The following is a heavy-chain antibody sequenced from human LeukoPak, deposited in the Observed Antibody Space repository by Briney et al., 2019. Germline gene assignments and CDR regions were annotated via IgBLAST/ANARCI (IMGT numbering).Heavy chain of an antibody. CDR3: AKGGHYSFDY. V-gene: IGHV3-7*01. CDR2: IKEDGSDK. Sequence: GGSLRLSCAASGFTFSTYWMKWVRQAPGRGLEWVASIKEDGSDKYYVDSVKGRFSISRDIAKNSLYLQMNSLRTEDTAVYYCAKGGHYSFDYWGQGTLVTVSS. J-gene: IGHJ4*02. CDR1: GFTFSTYW. D-gene: IGHD4-11*01.